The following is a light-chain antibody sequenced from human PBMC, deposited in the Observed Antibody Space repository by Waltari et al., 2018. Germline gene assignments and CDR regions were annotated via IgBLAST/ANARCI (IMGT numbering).Light chain of an antibody. CDR1: SGAVDFYTS. J-gene: IGLJ2*01. CDR2: DVS. Sequence: QSALTQPASVSGSPGQSITISSTATSGAVDFYTSSACYHHHPGKVPKLILYDVSNRPSEVSHRFSGSRSGNTASLTISGVQADDEADYYCSSYTSSDTHVVFGGGTKLTVL. CDR3: SSYTSSDTHVV. V-gene: IGLV2-14*03.